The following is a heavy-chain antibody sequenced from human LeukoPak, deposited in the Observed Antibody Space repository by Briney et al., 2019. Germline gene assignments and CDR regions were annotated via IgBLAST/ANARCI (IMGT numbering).Heavy chain of an antibody. V-gene: IGHV3-7*01. CDR3: ARISGWFYYYMDV. J-gene: IGHJ6*03. Sequence: GGSLRLSCAASGFMFSSYWMSWVRQAPGKGLEWVANIKQDGSEKYYVDSVKGRFTVSRDNAKNSLYLQMNSLRAEDTAVYYCARISGWFYYYMDVWGKGTTVTVSS. CDR2: IKQDGSEK. CDR1: GFMFSSYW. D-gene: IGHD6-19*01.